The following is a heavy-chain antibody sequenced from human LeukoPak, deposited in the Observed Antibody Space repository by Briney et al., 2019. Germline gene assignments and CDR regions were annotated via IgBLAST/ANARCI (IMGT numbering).Heavy chain of an antibody. Sequence: SVKVSCKASGGTFSSYAISWVRQAPGQGLEWMGRIIPILGIANYAQKFQGRVTITADKSTSTAYMELSSLRSEDTAVYYCAREVRPYYYDSSGYYIDYWGQGTLVTVSS. J-gene: IGHJ4*02. CDR2: IIPILGIA. CDR3: AREVRPYYYDSSGYYIDY. CDR1: GGTFSSYA. V-gene: IGHV1-69*04. D-gene: IGHD3-22*01.